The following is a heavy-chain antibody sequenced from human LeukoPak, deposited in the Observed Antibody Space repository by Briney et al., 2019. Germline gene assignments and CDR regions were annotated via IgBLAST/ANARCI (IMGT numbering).Heavy chain of an antibody. J-gene: IGHJ4*02. D-gene: IGHD4-17*01. V-gene: IGHV1-2*02. Sequence: ASVKVSCKASGYTFTSYYMHWVRQAPGQGLEWMGWINPNSGGTNYAQKFQGRVTMTRDTSISTAYMELSRLRSDDTAVYYCARGHDYGDYADYWGQGTLVTVSS. CDR3: ARGHDYGDYADY. CDR1: GYTFTSYY. CDR2: INPNSGGT.